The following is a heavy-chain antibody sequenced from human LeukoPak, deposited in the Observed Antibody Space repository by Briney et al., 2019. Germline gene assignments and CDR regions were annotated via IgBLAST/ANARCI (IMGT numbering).Heavy chain of an antibody. J-gene: IGHJ4*02. V-gene: IGHV3-20*04. D-gene: IGHD3-10*01. CDR1: GFTFDDYG. CDR3: ARDGFRLEWAYGSGSYYDY. Sequence: GGSLRLSCAASGFTFDDYGMSWVRQAPGKGLEWVSGINWNGGSTGYADSVKGRFTISRDNAKNSLYLQMNSLRAEDTALYYCARDGFRLEWAYGSGSYYDYWGQGTLVAVSS. CDR2: INWNGGST.